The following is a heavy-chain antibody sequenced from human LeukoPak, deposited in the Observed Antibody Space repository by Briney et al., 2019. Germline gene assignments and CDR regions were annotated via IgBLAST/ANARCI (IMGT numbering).Heavy chain of an antibody. Sequence: GGSLRLSCTASGFTYSSYGMTWVRQAPGKGLEWVSGISGSGSGTDYADSVKGRFTISRDNAKNTLYLQMNSLRAEDTAAYYCAKGSREWELLDAFDIWGQGTMVTVSS. J-gene: IGHJ3*02. V-gene: IGHV3-23*01. D-gene: IGHD1-26*01. CDR2: ISGSGSGT. CDR3: AKGSREWELLDAFDI. CDR1: GFTYSSYG.